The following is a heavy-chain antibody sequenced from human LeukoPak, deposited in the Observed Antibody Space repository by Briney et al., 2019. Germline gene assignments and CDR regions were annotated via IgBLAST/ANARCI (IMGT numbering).Heavy chain of an antibody. CDR2: ISSSSSYI. CDR1: GFTFSSYS. Sequence: PGGSLRLSCAASGFTFSSYSMNWVRQAPGKGLEWVSSISSSSSYIYYADSVKGRFTISRDNAKNSLYLQMNSLRAEDTAVYYCARYPVLAATEGDYWGQGTLVTVSS. CDR3: ARYPVLAATEGDY. D-gene: IGHD2-15*01. V-gene: IGHV3-21*01. J-gene: IGHJ4*02.